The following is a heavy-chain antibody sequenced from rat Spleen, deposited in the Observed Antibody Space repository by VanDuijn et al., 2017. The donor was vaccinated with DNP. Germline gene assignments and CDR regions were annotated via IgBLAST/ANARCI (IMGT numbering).Heavy chain of an antibody. CDR3: ARSPETSYIYFPWAY. CDR1: GFSLTDYS. V-gene: IGHV2-19*01. CDR2: ISSGGGT. J-gene: IGHJ3*01. Sequence: QVQLKESGPGMVQPSQTLSLTCTVSGFSLTDYSVHWVRQPPGKVLEWIATISSGGGTRYNSVLKSRLSISRDTSKRQVFLKMNSLQTEDTATYYCARSPETSYIYFPWAYWGQGTLVTVSS. D-gene: IGHD1-2*01.